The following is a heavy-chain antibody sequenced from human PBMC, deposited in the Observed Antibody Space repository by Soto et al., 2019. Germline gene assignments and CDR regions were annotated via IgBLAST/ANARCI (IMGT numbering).Heavy chain of an antibody. Sequence: SETRSLTCTVSGGSISSGDYYWSWIRQPPGKGLEWIGYIYYSGSTYYNPSLKSRVTISVDTSKNQFSLKLSSVTAADTAVYYCARDKSGSYYLGGSSNWGQGTLVTVSS. CDR2: IYYSGST. CDR3: ARDKSGSYYLGGSSN. V-gene: IGHV4-30-4*01. D-gene: IGHD3-10*01. CDR1: GGSISSGDYY. J-gene: IGHJ4*02.